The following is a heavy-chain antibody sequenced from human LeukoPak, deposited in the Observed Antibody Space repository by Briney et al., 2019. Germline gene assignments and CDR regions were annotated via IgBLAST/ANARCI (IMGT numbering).Heavy chain of an antibody. J-gene: IGHJ6*03. CDR1: GFTFSNYW. D-gene: IGHD6-13*01. V-gene: IGHV3-30*18. Sequence: PGGSLRLSCAASGFTFSNYWMTWVRQALGKGLEWVAVISYDGSNKYYADSVKGRFTISRDNSKNTLYLQMNSLRAEDTAVYYCAKDGIAAARAFMDVWGKGTTVTVSS. CDR2: ISYDGSNK. CDR3: AKDGIAAARAFMDV.